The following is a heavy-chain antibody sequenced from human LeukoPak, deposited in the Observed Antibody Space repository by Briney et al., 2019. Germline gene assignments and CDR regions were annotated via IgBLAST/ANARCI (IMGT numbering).Heavy chain of an antibody. CDR2: MNPNSGNT. CDR1: GYTFTSYD. J-gene: IGHJ6*03. D-gene: IGHD6-19*01. V-gene: IGHV1-8*03. CDR3: ARGQGTGYSSGWDYYYMDV. Sequence: ASVKVSCKASGYTFTSYDINWVRQATGQGLEWMGWMNPNSGNTGYAQKFQGRVTITRNASISTAYMELSSLRSEDTAVYYCARGQGTGYSSGWDYYYMDVWGKGTTVTVSS.